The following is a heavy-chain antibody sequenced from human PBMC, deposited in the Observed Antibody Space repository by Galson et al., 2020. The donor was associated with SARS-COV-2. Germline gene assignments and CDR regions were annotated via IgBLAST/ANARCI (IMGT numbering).Heavy chain of an antibody. CDR3: ARTLTGRGPFYHMDV. J-gene: IGHJ6*03. CDR2: ISGYNGNT. V-gene: IGHV1-18*01. D-gene: IGHD2-15*01. CDR1: GYRFSGYA. Sequence: ASVKVSCKASGYRFSGYALSWVRQAPGQGLEWMGWISGYNGNTNSAQKLQGRLTLTIDKSTSTAYMELRRLRPDDTASYFCARTLTGRGPFYHMDVWGTGTTITV.